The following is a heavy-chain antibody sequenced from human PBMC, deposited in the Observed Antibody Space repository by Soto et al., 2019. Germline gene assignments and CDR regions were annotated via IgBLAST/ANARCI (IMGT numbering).Heavy chain of an antibody. CDR2: IFPNDEK. J-gene: IGHJ4*02. CDR3: ARILALWSGGYYFDY. Sequence: QVTLKESGPVQVKSTETLTLTCTVSGFSLTNTRMGVSWIRQPPGKALEWLAHIFPNDEKSYKTSLKSRLTISKDRSKSQVVLIMTNMDPVDTATYYCARILALWSGGYYFDYWGQGALVTVSS. V-gene: IGHV2-26*01. CDR1: GFSLTNTRMG. D-gene: IGHD2-21*01.